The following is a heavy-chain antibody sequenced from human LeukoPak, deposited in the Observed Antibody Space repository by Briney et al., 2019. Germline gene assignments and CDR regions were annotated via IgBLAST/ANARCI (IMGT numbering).Heavy chain of an antibody. J-gene: IGHJ4*02. CDR1: GYSFTSYW. Sequence: LGESLKISCKGSGYSFTSYWIGWVRQMPGKGLEWMGIIYPGDSDTRYSPSFQGQVTISADKSISTAYLQWSSLKASDTAMYYCARLGPGSYYNSPYYFDYWGQGTLVTVSS. D-gene: IGHD3-10*01. CDR3: ARLGPGSYYNSPYYFDY. CDR2: IYPGDSDT. V-gene: IGHV5-51*01.